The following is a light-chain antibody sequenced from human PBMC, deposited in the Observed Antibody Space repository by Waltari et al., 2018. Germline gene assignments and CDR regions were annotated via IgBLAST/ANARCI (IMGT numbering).Light chain of an antibody. CDR1: SRDVGAYNF. CDR3: NSYAGGDILYV. V-gene: IGLV2-8*01. Sequence: QSALTQPPSASGSPGQSITISCTGTSRDVGAYNFVSWYQQHPGKAPKLIIFDVRKRPSGVPDRFSGSKSGNTASLTVSGLQAEDEADYYCNSYAGGDILYVFGTGTRVTVL. J-gene: IGLJ1*01. CDR2: DVR.